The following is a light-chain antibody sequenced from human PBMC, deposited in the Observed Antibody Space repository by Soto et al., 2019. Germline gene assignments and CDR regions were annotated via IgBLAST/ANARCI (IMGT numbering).Light chain of an antibody. Sequence: DIQMTQSPSSLSASVGDRITITCRASQSISSYLNWYQQKPGKAPKLLIYAASSLQSGVLSRFSGSGAGTDFTLAISSLQPEDFATYYCQQSYSTLTCGPGTKVDIK. J-gene: IGKJ3*01. CDR1: QSISSY. CDR3: QQSYSTLT. V-gene: IGKV1-39*01. CDR2: AAS.